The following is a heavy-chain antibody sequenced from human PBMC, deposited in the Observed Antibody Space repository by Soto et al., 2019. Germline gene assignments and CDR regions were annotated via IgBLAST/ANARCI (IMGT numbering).Heavy chain of an antibody. J-gene: IGHJ4*01. V-gene: IGHV4-39*01. Sequence: ETLSLTCTVSGGCITSSRYYWAWIRQPPGKGLEWIGTIYYGGSTYYNASLKSRVTISVDTSKNQFSLKLSSVTAADTAVYFCASTEPYTDFWRANYYFAYCGPGTLVTVSP. CDR3: ASTEPYTDFWRANYYFAY. D-gene: IGHD3-3*01. CDR1: GGCITSSRYY. CDR2: IYYGGST.